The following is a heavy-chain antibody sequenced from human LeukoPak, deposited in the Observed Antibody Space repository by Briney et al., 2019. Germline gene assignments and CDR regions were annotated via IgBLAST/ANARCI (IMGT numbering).Heavy chain of an antibody. CDR3: ARGQKMVTAIRPLYYMDV. V-gene: IGHV1-18*01. Sequence: SVKVSCKASGYTLTNYAINWVRQAPGQGLEWMGWISVYNDNTKSAQKIQDRVTMTTDTPTNTAYMELRSLRSDDTAMYYCARGQKMVTAIRPLYYMDVWGKGTTVTVSS. CDR1: GYTLTNYA. D-gene: IGHD2-21*02. CDR2: ISVYNDNT. J-gene: IGHJ6*03.